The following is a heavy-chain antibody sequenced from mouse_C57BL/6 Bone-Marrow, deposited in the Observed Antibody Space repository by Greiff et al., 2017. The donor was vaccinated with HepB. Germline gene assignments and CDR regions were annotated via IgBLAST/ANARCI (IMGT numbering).Heavy chain of an antibody. Sequence: VQLQQSGPVLVKPGASVKMSCKASGYTFTDYYMNWAKQSHGKSLEWIGVINPYNGGTSYNQKFKGKATLTVDKSSSTAYMELNSLTSEDSAVYYCARDSSGYYAMDDWGQGTSVTVSS. J-gene: IGHJ4*01. CDR2: INPYNGGT. D-gene: IGHD3-2*02. CDR3: ARDSSGYYAMDD. V-gene: IGHV1-19*01. CDR1: GYTFTDYY.